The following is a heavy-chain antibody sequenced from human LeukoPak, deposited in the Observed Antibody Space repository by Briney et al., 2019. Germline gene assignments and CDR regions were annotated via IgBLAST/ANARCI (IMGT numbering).Heavy chain of an antibody. CDR3: GGSGAGIYYTST. Sequence: PSETLSLTCTVSGGSISSYFWSWVRQPAGKGLDWIGRIYPSGSTNYNPSLTSRLTMSVDTSKNQFCVRLSSVTAADTAVYYCGGSGAGIYYTSTWGQGKLVTASS. CDR2: IYPSGST. CDR1: GGSISSYF. V-gene: IGHV4-4*07. J-gene: IGHJ4*02. D-gene: IGHD3-10*01.